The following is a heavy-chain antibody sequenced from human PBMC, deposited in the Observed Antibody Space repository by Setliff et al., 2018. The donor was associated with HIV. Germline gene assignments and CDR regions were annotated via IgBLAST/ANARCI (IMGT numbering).Heavy chain of an antibody. CDR1: GFSLENFD. CDR2: LWRDEVGE. Sequence: PGGSLRLSCTVVGFSLENFDMHWIRQAPGKGLEWVSLLWRDEVGEYYADSVKGRFSIPRDRSRNTVSLQMISLRVEDTAMYYCGNKGGQVWGPGTLVTVSS. CDR3: GNKGGQV. J-gene: IGHJ1*01. V-gene: IGHV3-33*08. D-gene: IGHD3-16*01.